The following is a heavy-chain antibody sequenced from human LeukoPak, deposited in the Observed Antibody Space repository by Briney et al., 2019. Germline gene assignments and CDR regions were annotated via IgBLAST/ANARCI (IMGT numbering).Heavy chain of an antibody. CDR1: GYTFTNYA. Sequence: VASVKVSCEAPGYTFTNYAMNWVRQAPGQGLEWMGWINTHTGIPRFAQGFTGRFVFSLDTSVSTAYLQINSLKAEDTAVYYCAREFYDSGGDDYWGPGTLVTVSS. CDR2: INTHTGIP. J-gene: IGHJ4*02. CDR3: AREFYDSGGDDY. D-gene: IGHD3-22*01. V-gene: IGHV7-4-1*02.